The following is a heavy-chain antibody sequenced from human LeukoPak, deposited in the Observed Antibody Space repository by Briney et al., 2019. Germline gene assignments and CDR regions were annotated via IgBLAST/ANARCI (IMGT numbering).Heavy chain of an antibody. D-gene: IGHD3-10*01. CDR2: TNHSGST. J-gene: IGHJ4*02. V-gene: IGHV4-34*09. Sequence: PSETLSLTCAVYGGSFSGYYWGWIRQPPGKGLEWIGETNHSGSTYCNPSLKSRVTISVDTSKNQFSLKLSSVTAADTAVYYCARQLPPELLWFGPPDYWGQGTLVTVSS. CDR3: ARQLPPELLWFGPPDY. CDR1: GGSFSGYY.